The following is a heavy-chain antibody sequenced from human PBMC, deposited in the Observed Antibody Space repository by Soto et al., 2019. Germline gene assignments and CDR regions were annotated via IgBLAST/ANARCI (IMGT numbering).Heavy chain of an antibody. V-gene: IGHV1-2*04. Sequence: ASVKVSCKASGYTFTGYYMHWVRQAPGQGLEWMGWINPNSGGTNYAQKFQGWVTMTRDTSISTAYMELSRLRSDDTAVYYCARSARYSSSPNYYYYGMDVWGQGTTVTSP. J-gene: IGHJ6*02. CDR3: ARSARYSSSPNYYYYGMDV. D-gene: IGHD6-6*01. CDR1: GYTFTGYY. CDR2: INPNSGGT.